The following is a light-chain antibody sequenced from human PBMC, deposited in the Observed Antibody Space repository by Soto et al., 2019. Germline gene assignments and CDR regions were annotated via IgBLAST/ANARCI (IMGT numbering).Light chain of an antibody. CDR3: HQRSNWPRT. CDR2: DAS. Sequence: EIVMTQSPDTLYVSPGEGATLSCRASQSVRTKLAWYQQKPGQAPRLLIYDASYRATGIPASFSGSGSGTDYTLTISSLAPEDFAVYYCHQRSNWPRTFGQGTKVDIK. V-gene: IGKV3-11*01. J-gene: IGKJ1*01. CDR1: QSVRTK.